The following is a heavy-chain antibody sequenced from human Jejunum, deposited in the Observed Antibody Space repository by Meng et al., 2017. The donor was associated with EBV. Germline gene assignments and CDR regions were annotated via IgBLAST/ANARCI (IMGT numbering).Heavy chain of an antibody. CDR2: IAYSGAT. CDR1: GSSTSSINWY. Sequence: LYLSGAGPGVGTSLCTLSLPAPGSGSSTSSINWYWGWTRQSPGKGLEWIGSIAYSGATYYTPSLKSRVTISIDTSKNQLSLKVNSVTAADMAMYYCARVPLDYYGSGSSWAYWGQGTLVTVSS. CDR3: ARVPLDYYGSGSSWAY. J-gene: IGHJ4*02. D-gene: IGHD3-10*01. V-gene: IGHV4-39*07.